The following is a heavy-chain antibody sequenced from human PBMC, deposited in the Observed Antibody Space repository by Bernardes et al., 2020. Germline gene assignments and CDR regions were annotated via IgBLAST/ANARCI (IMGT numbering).Heavy chain of an antibody. CDR2: IYYSGTT. J-gene: IGHJ4*02. CDR1: SGSISSSSYY. CDR3: ARLLRTSRGFDD. V-gene: IGHV4-39*01. Sequence: TLSLTCIVSSGSISSSSYYWAWIRQPPGKGLEWIAIIYYSGTTYYNPSLKSRVTMSVNTSKNQFSLNLSSVTAADTAVYYCARLLRTSRGFDDWGQGTLVTVSS.